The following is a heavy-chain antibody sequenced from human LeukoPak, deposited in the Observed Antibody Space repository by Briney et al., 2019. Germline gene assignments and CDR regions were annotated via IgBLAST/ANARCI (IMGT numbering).Heavy chain of an antibody. D-gene: IGHD3-3*01. J-gene: IGHJ5*02. Sequence: AGGSLRLSCAASGFTFNDSGMSWVRRAPGKGLEWVGGINWNGETIYADSVKGRFTISRDNAKNSLYLQMNSLRAEDTALYFCARGGVFGVLIRFDPCGRGTLVTVSS. V-gene: IGHV3-20*04. CDR3: ARGGVFGVLIRFDP. CDR2: INWNGET. CDR1: GFTFNDSG.